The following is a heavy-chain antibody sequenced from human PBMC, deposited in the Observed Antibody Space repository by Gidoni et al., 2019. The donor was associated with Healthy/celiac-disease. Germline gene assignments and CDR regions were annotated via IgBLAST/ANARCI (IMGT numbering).Heavy chain of an antibody. V-gene: IGHV4-39*01. Sequence: QLQLQESGPGLVKPSETLSLTCTVSGGSISSSSYYWGWIRQPPGKGLEWIGSIYYSGSTYYNPSIKSRVTISVDTSKNQFSLKLSSVTAADTAVYYCASQGLYDFWSGPGWFDPWGQGTLVTVSS. CDR2: IYYSGST. CDR3: ASQGLYDFWSGPGWFDP. D-gene: IGHD3-3*01. J-gene: IGHJ5*02. CDR1: GGSISSSSYY.